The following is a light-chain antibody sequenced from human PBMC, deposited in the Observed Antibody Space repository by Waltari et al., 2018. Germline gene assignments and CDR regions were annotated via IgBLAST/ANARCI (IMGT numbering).Light chain of an antibody. CDR3: QQYKEWPPWT. J-gene: IGKJ1*01. CDR1: QSVGND. Sequence: IVMTQSPATLSVSPGERATLSCRASQSVGNDLAWYHQAPGQAPRPLIYGASSRATGVPARFSGSGSGTEFTLTITSLQSGDFGIYFCQQYKEWPPWTFGQGTRVDTK. CDR2: GAS. V-gene: IGKV3-15*01.